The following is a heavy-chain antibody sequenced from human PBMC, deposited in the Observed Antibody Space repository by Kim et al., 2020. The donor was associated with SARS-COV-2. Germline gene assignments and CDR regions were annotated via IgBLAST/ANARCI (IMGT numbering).Heavy chain of an antibody. J-gene: IGHJ4*02. CDR3: ASSIVGATLDY. V-gene: IGHV1-8*01. Sequence: TAYAQSVQVRVTMTRNTYISTAYLELSSLGSEDTAVYYCASSIVGATLDYWGQGTLVTVSS. CDR2: T. D-gene: IGHD1-26*01.